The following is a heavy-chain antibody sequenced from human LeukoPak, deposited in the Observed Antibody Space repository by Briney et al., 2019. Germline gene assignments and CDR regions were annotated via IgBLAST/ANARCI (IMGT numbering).Heavy chain of an antibody. V-gene: IGHV3-23*01. J-gene: IGHJ4*02. D-gene: IGHD6-13*01. CDR2: IRGSGDRT. Sequence: GGSLRLSCAASGFTFSSYAMGWVRQAPGKGLEWVSVIRGSGDRTYYADSVKGRFTISRDNSKNTLDLQMNSLRVEDTAVYYCAKIVQFTAATGTGLESWGQGTLVTVSP. CDR3: AKIVQFTAATGTGLES. CDR1: GFTFSSYA.